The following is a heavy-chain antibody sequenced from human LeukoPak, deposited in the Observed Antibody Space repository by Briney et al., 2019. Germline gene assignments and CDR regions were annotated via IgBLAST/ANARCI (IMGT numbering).Heavy chain of an antibody. CDR2: IRNSTNTI. Sequence: GGSLRLSCAASGFTFNTYIMNWVRQAPGKGLEWVSYIRNSTNTIYYADSVRGRFTISRDNSKNTLYLQMNSLRAEDTAVYYCARDQGPLRFLEWPAPDIWGQGTMVTVSS. CDR1: GFTFNTYI. J-gene: IGHJ3*02. CDR3: ARDQGPLRFLEWPAPDI. D-gene: IGHD3-3*01. V-gene: IGHV3-48*01.